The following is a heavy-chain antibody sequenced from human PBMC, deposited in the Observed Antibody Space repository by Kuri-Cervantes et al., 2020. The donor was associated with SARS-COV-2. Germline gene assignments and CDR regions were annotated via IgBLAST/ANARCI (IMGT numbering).Heavy chain of an antibody. D-gene: IGHD6-19*01. J-gene: IGHJ5*02. Sequence: GGSLRLSCEASGFIFSDYYMTWIRQAPGKGLEWVSNIGPSGTTKYYADSVKGRFTISRDNAKNSLYLQMSSLRAEDTAVYYCARRGSGWSNWFDPWGQGTLVTVSS. CDR2: IGPSGTTK. CDR3: ARRGSGWSNWFDP. V-gene: IGHV3-11*01. CDR1: GFIFSDYY.